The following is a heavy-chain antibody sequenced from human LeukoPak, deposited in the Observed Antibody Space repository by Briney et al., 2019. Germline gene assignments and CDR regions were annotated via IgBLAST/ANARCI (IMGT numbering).Heavy chain of an antibody. D-gene: IGHD7-27*01. J-gene: IGHJ6*02. CDR1: GFTFSDYY. CDR2: ISTGGRTT. V-gene: IGHV3-11*01. Sequence: PGGSLRLSCAASGFTFSDYYMNWIRQAPGKGLEWVSYISTGGRTTWYADSVKGRFTISRDDAKNSLYLQMNSLRAEDTALYYCAKESGDYYYYGMDVWGQGTTVTVSS. CDR3: AKESGDYYYYGMDV.